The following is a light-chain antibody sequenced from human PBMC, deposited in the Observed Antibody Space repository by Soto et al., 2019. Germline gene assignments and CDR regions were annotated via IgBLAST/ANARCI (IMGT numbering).Light chain of an antibody. CDR2: GAS. V-gene: IGKV3-15*01. CDR1: QSIRST. J-gene: IGKJ4*01. CDR3: WQQSNWPLT. Sequence: EIVLTQSPATLSVSPGERVTLSCRASQSIRSTLAWYQQKPGQAPRLLIYGASIRATGVPATFSGSGSGTAVFLSIISLQYEELVVDYCWQQSNWPLTFGGGTKVEIK.